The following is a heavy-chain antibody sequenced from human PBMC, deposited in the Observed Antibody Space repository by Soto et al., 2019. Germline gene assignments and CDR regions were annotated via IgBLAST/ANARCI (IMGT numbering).Heavy chain of an antibody. CDR1: GGSISSGGYY. CDR2: IYYSGST. J-gene: IGHJ4*02. D-gene: IGHD5-18*01. CDR3: AAYRDGYSPFDY. V-gene: IGHV4-31*03. Sequence: SETRSLTCTVSGGSISSGGYYWSWIRQHPGKGLEWIGYIYYSGSTYYNPSLKSRVTISVDTSKNQFSLKLSSVTAADTAVYYCAAYRDGYSPFDYWGQGTLVTVSS.